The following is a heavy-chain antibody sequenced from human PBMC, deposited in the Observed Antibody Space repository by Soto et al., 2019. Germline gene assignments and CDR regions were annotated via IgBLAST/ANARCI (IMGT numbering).Heavy chain of an antibody. D-gene: IGHD4-17*01. V-gene: IGHV3-33*01. Sequence: GGSLRLSCAASGFTFSSYGMHWVRQAPGKGLEWVAVIWYDGSNKYYADSVKGRFTISRDNSKNTLYLQMNSLRAEDTAVYYCARDRGTVTSLGGYYYYYGMDVWGQGTTVTVSS. J-gene: IGHJ6*02. CDR3: ARDRGTVTSLGGYYYYYGMDV. CDR2: IWYDGSNK. CDR1: GFTFSSYG.